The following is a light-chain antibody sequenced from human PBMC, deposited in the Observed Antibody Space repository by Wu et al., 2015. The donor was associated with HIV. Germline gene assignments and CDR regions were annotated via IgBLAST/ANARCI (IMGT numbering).Light chain of an antibody. J-gene: IGKJ1*01. CDR3: QQYGGSPGT. CDR2: DAS. CDR1: QSVSSY. Sequence: EIVLTQSPATLSLSPGERATLSCRASQSVSSYLAWYQQKPGQAPRLLIYDASNRATGIPARFSGSGSGTDFTLTISSLEPEDFAVYYCQQYGGSPGTFGQGTKVEI. V-gene: IGKV3-11*01.